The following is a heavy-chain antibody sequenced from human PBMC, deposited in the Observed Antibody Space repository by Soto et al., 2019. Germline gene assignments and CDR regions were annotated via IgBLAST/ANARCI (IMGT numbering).Heavy chain of an antibody. J-gene: IGHJ4*02. V-gene: IGHV4-59*08. D-gene: IGHD3-16*01. CDR3: ARLGAFFQALDS. Sequence: QVQLEESGPGLVKPSETLSLTCTVSGASISPNYWSWIRQPPGKGLEWIGYIYFAGTTTYNPSLRSRVSMSVDTSANQFSLSLTSVTAADTAIYYCARLGAFFQALDSWGQGTLVTVSS. CDR1: GASISPNY. CDR2: IYFAGTT.